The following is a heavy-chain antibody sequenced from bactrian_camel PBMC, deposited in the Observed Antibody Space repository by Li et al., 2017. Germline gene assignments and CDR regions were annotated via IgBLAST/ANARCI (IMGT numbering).Heavy chain of an antibody. CDR3: KRISRESWCNPGEY. CDR2: FRYTFGRTT. Sequence: HVQLVESGGGSVQPGGSLRLSCAISGNTYSLNCLGWFRQAPGMEREQVAVFRYTFGRTTYYADSVKGRFTISRDDARNTVYLQMNNLEPEDTAMYYCKRISRESWCNPGEYWGQGTQVTVS. J-gene: IGHJ4*01. CDR1: GNTYSLNC. D-gene: IGHD1*01. V-gene: IGHV3S53*01.